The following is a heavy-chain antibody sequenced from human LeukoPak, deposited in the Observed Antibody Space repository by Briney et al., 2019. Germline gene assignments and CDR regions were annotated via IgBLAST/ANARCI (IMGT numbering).Heavy chain of an antibody. V-gene: IGHV1-2*06. CDR1: GYTFTEYY. Sequence: ASVKVSCKTSGYTFTEYYLHWVRQAPGQGLEWMGRINPNSGDTNYAQKFQGRVTMTRDTSISTAYMEVTSLKSDDTAVYYCAKGLNRGVVELPADQMDVWGKGTTVTISS. CDR2: INPNSGDT. J-gene: IGHJ6*04. D-gene: IGHD2-2*01. CDR3: AKGLNRGVVELPADQMDV.